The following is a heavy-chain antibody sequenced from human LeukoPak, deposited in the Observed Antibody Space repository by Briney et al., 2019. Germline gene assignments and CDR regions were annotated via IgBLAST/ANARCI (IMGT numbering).Heavy chain of an antibody. CDR3: ARGDYGDPPFDY. J-gene: IGHJ4*02. CDR2: IYYSGST. V-gene: IGHV4-59*01. Sequence: SETLSLTCTVSGGSISSYYWSWIRQPPGKGLEWIGYIYYSGSTNYNPSLKSRVTISVDTSKNQFSLKLSSVTAADTAVYYCARGDYGDPPFDYWGQGTLVTVSS. D-gene: IGHD4-17*01. CDR1: GGSISSYY.